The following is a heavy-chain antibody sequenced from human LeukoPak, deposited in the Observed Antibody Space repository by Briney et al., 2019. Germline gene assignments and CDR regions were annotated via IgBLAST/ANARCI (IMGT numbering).Heavy chain of an antibody. Sequence: SQTISLTCAISGDSVSTTTSIWNWIRQSPSRGLEWLGRTYYRSKWNYDYADSVKSRITISPDASENQFSLQLQFVTPEDSAVYYCARRRHANNGVDVWGQGTTVTVSS. J-gene: IGHJ6*02. CDR3: ARRRHANNGVDV. CDR1: GDSVSTTTSI. CDR2: TYYRSKWNY. V-gene: IGHV6-1*01.